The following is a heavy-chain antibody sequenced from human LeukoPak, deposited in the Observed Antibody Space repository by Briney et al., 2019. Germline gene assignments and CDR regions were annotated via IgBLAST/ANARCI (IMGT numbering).Heavy chain of an antibody. D-gene: IGHD4-17*01. V-gene: IGHV6-1*01. CDR1: GDSVSSNSVT. Sequence: SQTLSLTCAISGDSVSSNSVTWNWIRQSPSRGLEWLGRTYYRSTWYNDYAVSVRGRITINPDTSKNQFSLQLNSVTPGDTAVYYCARADGESWFDPWGQGTLVTVSS. J-gene: IGHJ5*02. CDR2: TYYRSTWYN. CDR3: ARADGESWFDP.